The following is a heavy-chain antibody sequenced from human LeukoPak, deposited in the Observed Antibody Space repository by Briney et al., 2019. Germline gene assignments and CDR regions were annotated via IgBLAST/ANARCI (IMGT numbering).Heavy chain of an antibody. CDR1: GYTLTELS. CDR2: FDPEDGET. J-gene: IGHJ3*02. Sequence: ASVKVPCKVSGYTLTELSMHWVRQAPGKGLEWVGGFDPEDGETIYAQKFQGRVTMTEDTSTDTAYIELSSLRSEDTAVYYCAKDQDYGDYPDAFDIWGQGTMVTVSS. CDR3: AKDQDYGDYPDAFDI. D-gene: IGHD4-17*01. V-gene: IGHV1-24*01.